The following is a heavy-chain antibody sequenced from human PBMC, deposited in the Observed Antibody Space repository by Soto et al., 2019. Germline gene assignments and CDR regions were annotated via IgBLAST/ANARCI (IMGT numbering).Heavy chain of an antibody. CDR1: GFTVSNNY. V-gene: IGHV3-53*01. J-gene: IGHJ4*02. Sequence: EVQLVESGGGLIQPGGSLRLSCAVSGFTVSNNYMSWVRQAPGKGLEGVSVIYSGGYTAYGDSVKGRFTISRDNSKNTLFPKMNGRGAEHRAVFFGAPRPGGGGYWGQGTLVTVSS. D-gene: IGHD3-10*01. CDR2: IYSGGYT. CDR3: APRPGGGGY.